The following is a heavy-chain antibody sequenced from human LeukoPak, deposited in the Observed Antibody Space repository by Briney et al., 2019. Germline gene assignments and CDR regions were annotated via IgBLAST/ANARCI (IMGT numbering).Heavy chain of an antibody. D-gene: IGHD3-10*01. CDR1: GGSFSGYY. V-gene: IGHV4-34*01. CDR2: INHSGST. CDR3: ARYGVYYYYGMDV. J-gene: IGHJ6*02. Sequence: PSETLSLTCAVCGGSFSGYYWSWIRQPPGKGLEWIGEINHSGSTNYNPSLKSRVTISVDTSKDQFSLKLSSVTAADTAVYYCARYGVYYYYGMDVWGQGTTVTVSS.